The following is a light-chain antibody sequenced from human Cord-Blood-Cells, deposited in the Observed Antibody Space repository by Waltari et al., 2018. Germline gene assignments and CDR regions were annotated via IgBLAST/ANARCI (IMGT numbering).Light chain of an antibody. Sequence: QSALTQPASVSWSPGQSTTISCTGTSSDVGSYNLVSWYQQHPGKAPKLMNYEGSKRPSGVSNRFSGSKSGNTASLTISGRQAEDEADYYCCSYAGSSTWVFGGGTKLTVL. CDR3: CSYAGSSTWV. V-gene: IGLV2-23*01. CDR1: SSDVGSYNL. J-gene: IGLJ3*02. CDR2: EGS.